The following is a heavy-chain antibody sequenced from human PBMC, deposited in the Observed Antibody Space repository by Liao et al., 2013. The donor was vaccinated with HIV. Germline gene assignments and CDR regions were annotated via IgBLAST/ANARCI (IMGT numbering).Heavy chain of an antibody. CDR1: GDSISSHSRSCY. J-gene: IGHJ4*02. V-gene: IGHV4-61*02. CDR3: VRDFYESGPYSSPNFDS. Sequence: QVQLQESGPGLVRPSQTLSLICTVSGDSISSHSRSCYWSWIRQPAGKGLEWIGRIYGSGSADYNASLKSRVTMSVDTSANQFSLRLSSVTAADTAVYYCVRDFYESGPYSSPNFDSWGQGTLVTVSS. D-gene: IGHD3-22*01. CDR2: IYGSGSA.